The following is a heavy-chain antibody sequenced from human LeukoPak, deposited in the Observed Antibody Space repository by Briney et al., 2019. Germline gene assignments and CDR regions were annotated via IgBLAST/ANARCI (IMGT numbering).Heavy chain of an antibody. Sequence: GASVKVSCKASGYTFTGYYMHWVRQAPGQGLEWMGWINPNSGGTNYAQKFQGWVTMTRDTSISTAYMELSSLRSEDTAVYYCARGRRGQATTGDYWGQGTLVTVSS. D-gene: IGHD1-26*01. V-gene: IGHV1-2*04. CDR1: GYTFTGYY. J-gene: IGHJ4*02. CDR3: ARGRRGQATTGDY. CDR2: INPNSGGT.